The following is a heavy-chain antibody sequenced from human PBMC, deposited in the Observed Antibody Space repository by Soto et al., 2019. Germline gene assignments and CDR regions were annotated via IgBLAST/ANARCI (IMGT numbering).Heavy chain of an antibody. Sequence: EVQLVESGGGLVQPGGSLKLSCVASGFTFSGSAMHWVRQASGKGLEWVGRIRSKANSYATAYAASVKGRFTISRDDSKNTAYLQMNSLKTEDTAVYYCTRQHGGYDFWSGYYSFDYWGQGTLVTVSS. J-gene: IGHJ4*02. CDR2: IRSKANSYAT. D-gene: IGHD3-3*01. CDR3: TRQHGGYDFWSGYYSFDY. CDR1: GFTFSGSA. V-gene: IGHV3-73*01.